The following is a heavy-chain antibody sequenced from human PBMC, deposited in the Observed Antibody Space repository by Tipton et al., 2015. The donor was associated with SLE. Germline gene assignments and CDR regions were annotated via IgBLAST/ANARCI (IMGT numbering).Heavy chain of an antibody. V-gene: IGHV4-34*01. D-gene: IGHD6-19*01. CDR3: ARSGSGWYGKY. J-gene: IGHJ4*02. Sequence: TLSLTCAVYGGSFSGYYWSWIRQPPGKGLEWIGEINHSGSTNYNPSLKSRVTISVDTSKNQFSLKLSSVTAADTAVYYCARSGSGWYGKYWGQGTLVTVSS. CDR1: GGSFSGYY. CDR2: INHSGST.